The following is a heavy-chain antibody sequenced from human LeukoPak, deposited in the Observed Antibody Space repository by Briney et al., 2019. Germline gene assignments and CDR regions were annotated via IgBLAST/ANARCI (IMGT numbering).Heavy chain of an antibody. CDR3: ARLSIFGVVIDY. CDR1: GGSFSGYF. V-gene: IGHV4-34*01. D-gene: IGHD3-3*01. Sequence: PSETLSLTCAVYGGSFSGYFWSWIRQPPGKGLEWIGEINHSGSTNYNPSLKSRVTMSVDTPKNQFSLKLSSVTAADTAVYYCARLSIFGVVIDYWGQGTLVTVSS. CDR2: INHSGST. J-gene: IGHJ4*02.